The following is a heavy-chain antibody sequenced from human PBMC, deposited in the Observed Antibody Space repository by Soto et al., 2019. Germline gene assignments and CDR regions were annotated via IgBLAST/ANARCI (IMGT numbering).Heavy chain of an antibody. V-gene: IGHV6-1*01. Sequence: QVQLQESGPGPVKPSQTLSLTCAISGDSVSSNSAAWNWIRQSPSRGLEWLGRTYYRSRWYNDYAVSVRSRITVNPDTSKNQFSLQLTSVTPEDTAVYYCAGTTSHQWYYMDVWGKGTTVTVSS. CDR2: TYYRSRWYN. CDR1: GDSVSSNSAA. D-gene: IGHD1-7*01. CDR3: AGTTSHQWYYMDV. J-gene: IGHJ6*03.